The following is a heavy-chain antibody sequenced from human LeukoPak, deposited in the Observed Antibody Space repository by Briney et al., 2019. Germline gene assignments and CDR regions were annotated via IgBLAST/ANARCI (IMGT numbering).Heavy chain of an antibody. CDR1: GYSFTSYW. J-gene: IGHJ6*02. CDR2: IYPGYSDT. Sequence: GESLKISCKGSGYSFTSYWIGWVRQMPGKGLEWMGIIYPGYSDTRYSPSFQGQVTISADKSISTAYLQWSSLKASDTAMYYCARHPGGYCSSTSCLGGDYYYYGMDVWGQGTTVTVSS. V-gene: IGHV5-51*01. CDR3: ARHPGGYCSSTSCLGGDYYYYGMDV. D-gene: IGHD2-2*01.